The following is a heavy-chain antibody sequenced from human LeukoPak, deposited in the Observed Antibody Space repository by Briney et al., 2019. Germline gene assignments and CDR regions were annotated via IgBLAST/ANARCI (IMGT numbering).Heavy chain of an antibody. J-gene: IGHJ5*02. V-gene: IGHV3-7*01. CDR2: IKPDGSEE. CDR1: GFTFSNYW. D-gene: IGHD3-16*01. Sequence: PGGSLRLSCAASGFTFSNYWMNWVRQAPGKGLEWVAHIKPDGSEEYYVGSVKGRFTISRDNAKNSLYLQMNSLRAEDTAMYFCARDGGHRTTQYNWFDPWGQGTLVTVSS. CDR3: ARDGGHRTTQYNWFDP.